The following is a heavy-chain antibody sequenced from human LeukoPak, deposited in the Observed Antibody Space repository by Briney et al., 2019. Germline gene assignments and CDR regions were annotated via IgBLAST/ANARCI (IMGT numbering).Heavy chain of an antibody. CDR2: ISSSGSNI. CDR3: ARDIKVGATKYYFDY. V-gene: IGHV3-48*03. CDR1: GFTFSSYE. Sequence: PGGSLRLSCAASGFTFSSYEMNWVRQAPGKGLEWVSYISSSGSNIYYADSVKGRFTISRDNAKNSLYLQMNSLRAEDTAVYYCARDIKVGATKYYFDYWGQGTLVTVSS. J-gene: IGHJ4*02. D-gene: IGHD1-26*01.